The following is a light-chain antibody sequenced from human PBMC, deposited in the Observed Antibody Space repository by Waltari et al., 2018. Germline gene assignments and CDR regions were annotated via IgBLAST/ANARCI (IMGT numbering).Light chain of an antibody. CDR3: QQYDGIVVT. J-gene: IGKJ4*01. V-gene: IGKV3-20*01. Sequence: EIVLTQSPGTLSLSPGEIATLSCRASQTVSSISFTWYQQKPGQAPRLLIYGTSNRAIGIPDRFSGSGSGTDFNLTISRLEPEDFAVYYCQQYDGIVVTFGGGTKVEI. CDR2: GTS. CDR1: QTVSSIS.